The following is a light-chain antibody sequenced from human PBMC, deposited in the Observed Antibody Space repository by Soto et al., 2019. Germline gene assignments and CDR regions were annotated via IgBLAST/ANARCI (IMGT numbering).Light chain of an antibody. CDR2: GAS. Sequence: EIVLTQSPGTLSLSPGERATLSCRASQSVSSTFLAWYQQKPGQAPRLLISGASRRATGIPDRFSGSGSGPDFALTISRLEPEDFAVYYCQQYGGSPPWAFGQGTKVEIK. V-gene: IGKV3-20*01. J-gene: IGKJ1*01. CDR3: QQYGGSPPWA. CDR1: QSVSSTF.